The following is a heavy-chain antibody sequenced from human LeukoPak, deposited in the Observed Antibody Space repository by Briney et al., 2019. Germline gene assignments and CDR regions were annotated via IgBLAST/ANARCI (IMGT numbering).Heavy chain of an antibody. D-gene: IGHD4-17*01. V-gene: IGHV3-30-3*01. J-gene: IGHJ5*02. CDR1: GFTFSSYA. Sequence: GGSLRLSCAASGFTFSSYAMHWVRQAPGKGLEWVAVISYDGSNKYYADSVKGRFTISRDNSKNTLYLQMNSLRAEDTAVYYCARDGDYGDFSFDPWGQGTLVTVSS. CDR3: ARDGDYGDFSFDP. CDR2: ISYDGSNK.